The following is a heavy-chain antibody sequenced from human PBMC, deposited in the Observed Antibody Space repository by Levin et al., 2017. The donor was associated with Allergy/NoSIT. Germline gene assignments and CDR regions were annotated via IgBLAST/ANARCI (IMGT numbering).Heavy chain of an antibody. V-gene: IGHV3-23*01. CDR2: ISGRSDKI. CDR3: ARVTHPSWGWGPSDF. D-gene: IGHD7-27*01. CDR1: GFTFSDYT. Sequence: QAGGSLRLSCAASGFTFSDYTMNWIRQTPGKGLAWLSSISGRSDKIYYADSVKGRFTISRDNSKNTLFLQMNSLPADDTAVYYCARVTHPSWGWGPSDFWGQGTMVTVSS. J-gene: IGHJ3*01.